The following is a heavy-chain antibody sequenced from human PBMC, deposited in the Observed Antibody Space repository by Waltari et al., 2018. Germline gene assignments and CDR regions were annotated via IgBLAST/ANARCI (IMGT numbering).Heavy chain of an antibody. D-gene: IGHD6-19*01. Sequence: QVQLQESGPGLVKPSETLSLTCTVSGGSISSHYWSWVRQTPGKGLEYIGHINYKGNINYNPSHKSRVSMSLDTSKNQFSLTLTSVTAADTAMYFCARDTRTGWHLEHWCQGTLVTVSS. CDR1: GGSISSHY. V-gene: IGHV4-59*11. CDR3: ARDTRTGWHLEH. J-gene: IGHJ4*02. CDR2: INYKGNI.